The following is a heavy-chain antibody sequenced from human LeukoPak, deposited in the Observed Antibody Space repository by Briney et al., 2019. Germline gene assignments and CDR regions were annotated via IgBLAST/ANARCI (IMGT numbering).Heavy chain of an antibody. J-gene: IGHJ5*02. CDR1: GFTFSSYS. V-gene: IGHV3-21*01. CDR3: VRDLVVARSGWYTGFEP. CDR2: ISSSSYI. Sequence: PGGSLRLSCAASGFTFSSYSMNWVRQAPGKGLEWVSSISSSSYIYYADSVKGRFTISRDNAKNSLYLQMNSLRAEDTAVYYCVRDLVVARSGWYTGFEPWGQGTLVTVSS. D-gene: IGHD6-19*01.